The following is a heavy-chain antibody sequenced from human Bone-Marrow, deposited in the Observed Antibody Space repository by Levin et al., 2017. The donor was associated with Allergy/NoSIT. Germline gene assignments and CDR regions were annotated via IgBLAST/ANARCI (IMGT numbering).Heavy chain of an antibody. Sequence: PGGSLRLSCAASGLPFKNAWMSWVRQAPGKGLEWVGRVKGNTAGGTIDYAAPVKGRFTISRDDSESTVFLQMHSLKIEDTGVYYCTTESFFYGSGTYGRFAPWGQGTLVTVSS. CDR2: VKGNTAGGTI. D-gene: IGHD3-10*01. CDR3: TTESFFYGSGTYGRFAP. J-gene: IGHJ5*02. V-gene: IGHV3-15*01. CDR1: GLPFKNAW.